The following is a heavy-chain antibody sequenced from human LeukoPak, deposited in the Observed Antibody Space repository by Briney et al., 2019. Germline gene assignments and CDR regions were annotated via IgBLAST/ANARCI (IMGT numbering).Heavy chain of an antibody. D-gene: IGHD2-15*01. J-gene: IGHJ3*02. V-gene: IGHV3-66*01. Sequence: GGSLRLSCAASGFTFSSYVMSWVRQAPGKGLEWVSVIYRSGSTYYTDSVKGRFTISRDTSKNTLYLQMNSLRAEDTAVYYCARDSGRRGKPGAFDIWGQGTMVTVSS. CDR1: GFTFSSYV. CDR3: ARDSGRRGKPGAFDI. CDR2: IYRSGST.